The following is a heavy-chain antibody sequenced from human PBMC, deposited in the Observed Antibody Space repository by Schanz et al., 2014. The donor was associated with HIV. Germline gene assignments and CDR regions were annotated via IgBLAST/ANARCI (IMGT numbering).Heavy chain of an antibody. CDR2: ISYDGSNK. CDR3: AKEEQQLGGVGGYHFDY. Sequence: QVQLVESGGGVVQPGRSLRLSCAASGFTFSSYDMHWVRQAPGKGLEWVAVISYDGSNKYYADSVKGRFTISRDISKNTLYLQMNSLRAEDTAVYYCAKEEQQLGGVGGYHFDYWGQGTLVTVSS. V-gene: IGHV3-30*18. CDR1: GFTFSSYD. D-gene: IGHD6-13*01. J-gene: IGHJ4*02.